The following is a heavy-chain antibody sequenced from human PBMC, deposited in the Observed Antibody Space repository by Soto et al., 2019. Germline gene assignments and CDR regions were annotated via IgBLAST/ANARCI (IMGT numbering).Heavy chain of an antibody. CDR1: GGSISSYY. CDR3: ARAYSSGWFYY. Sequence: SDTLSLTCTVSGGSISSYYWSWIRQPPGKGLEWIGYIYYSGSTNYNPSLKSRVTISVDTSKNQFSLKLSSVTAADTAVYYCARAYSSGWFYYWGQGTLVTVSS. V-gene: IGHV4-59*01. J-gene: IGHJ4*02. D-gene: IGHD6-19*01. CDR2: IYYSGST.